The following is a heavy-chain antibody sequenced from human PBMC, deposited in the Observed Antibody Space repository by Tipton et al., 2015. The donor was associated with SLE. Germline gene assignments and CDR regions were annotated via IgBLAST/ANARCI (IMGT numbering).Heavy chain of an antibody. V-gene: IGHV4-61*02. CDR2: IYTSGST. Sequence: TLSLTCTVSDGSISSGSYYWSWIRQPAGKGLEWIGRIYTSGSTNYNPSLKSRVTISVDTSKNQFSLKLSSVTAADTAVYYCARAVSGYFHYCYMDVWGKGTTVTISS. CDR1: DGSISSGSYY. J-gene: IGHJ6*03. CDR3: ARAVSGYFHYCYMDV. D-gene: IGHD3-16*01.